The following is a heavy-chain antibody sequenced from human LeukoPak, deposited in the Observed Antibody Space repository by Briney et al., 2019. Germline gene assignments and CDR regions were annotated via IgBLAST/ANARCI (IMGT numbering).Heavy chain of an antibody. D-gene: IGHD2-2*02. CDR1: GGTFSSYT. Sequence: SVKVSCKASGGTFSSYTISWVRQAPGQGLEWMGRIIPILGIANYAQKFQGRVTITADKSTSTAYVELSSLRSEDTAVYYCAREGYCSSTSCYTYYYGMDVWGQGTTVTVSS. CDR2: IIPILGIA. J-gene: IGHJ6*02. CDR3: AREGYCSSTSCYTYYYGMDV. V-gene: IGHV1-69*04.